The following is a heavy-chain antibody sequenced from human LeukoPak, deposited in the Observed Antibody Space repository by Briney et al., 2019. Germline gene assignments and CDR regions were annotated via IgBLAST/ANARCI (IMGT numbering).Heavy chain of an antibody. D-gene: IGHD2-2*01. Sequence: PGRSLRLSCAASGFTFSSYGMHWVRQAPGKGLEWVAVIWYDGSNKYYADSVKGRFTISRDNSKNTLYLQMNSLRAEDTAVYYCARVGPARIVVVPAAMDGAYYGMDVWGQGTTVTVSS. V-gene: IGHV3-33*01. CDR1: GFTFSSYG. J-gene: IGHJ6*02. CDR2: IWYDGSNK. CDR3: ARVGPARIVVVPAAMDGAYYGMDV.